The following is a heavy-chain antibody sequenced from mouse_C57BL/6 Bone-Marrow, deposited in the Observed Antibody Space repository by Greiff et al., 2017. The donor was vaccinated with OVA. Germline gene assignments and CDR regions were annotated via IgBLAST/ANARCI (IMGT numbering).Heavy chain of an antibody. D-gene: IGHD3-2*02. J-gene: IGHJ3*01. CDR2: IHPNSGST. Sequence: VKLVESGAELVKPGASVKLSCKASGYTFTSYWMHWVKQRPGQGLEWIGMIHPNSGSTNYNEKFKSKATLTVDKSSSRAYMQLSSLTSEDSTVYYCARVGRQASYWGQGTLVTVSA. V-gene: IGHV1-64*01. CDR3: ARVGRQASY. CDR1: GYTFTSYW.